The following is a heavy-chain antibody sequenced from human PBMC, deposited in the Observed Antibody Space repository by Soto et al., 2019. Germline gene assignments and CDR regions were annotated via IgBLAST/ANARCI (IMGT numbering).Heavy chain of an antibody. CDR2: INAGNGNT. V-gene: IGHV1-3*01. CDR1: GYTFTRYA. J-gene: IGHJ5*02. Sequence: ASVTVSCKDSGYTFTRYAMHWVRQAPGQRREWMGWINAGNGNTKYSQKFQGRVTITRDTSASTAYRELSSLRSEDTAVYYGSSSIAAAGTGNVFDPWGQGTLVTV. CDR3: SSSIAAAGTGNVFDP. D-gene: IGHD6-13*01.